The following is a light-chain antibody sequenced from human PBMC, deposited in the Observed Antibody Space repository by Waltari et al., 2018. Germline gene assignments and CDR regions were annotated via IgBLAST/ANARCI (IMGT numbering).Light chain of an antibody. CDR2: DAS. CDR3: QQRSNWPST. J-gene: IGKJ5*01. V-gene: IGKV3-11*01. CDR1: QSVSRY. Sequence: EIVLTQSPATLSLSPGERATLACRASQSVSRYLAWYQQKPGQAPRPLIYDASNRATGIPARFSGSGSGTDFTLTISSLEPEDFAVYYCQQRSNWPSTFGQGTRLEIK.